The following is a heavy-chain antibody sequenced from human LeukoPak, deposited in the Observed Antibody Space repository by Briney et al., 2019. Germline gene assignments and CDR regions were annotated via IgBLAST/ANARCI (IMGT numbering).Heavy chain of an antibody. V-gene: IGHV4-59*01. CDR2: IHYSGST. CDR1: GGSISGYY. D-gene: IGHD2-21*02. CDR3: ARYYCGGDCYGFDY. J-gene: IGHJ4*02. Sequence: PSETLSLTCTVSGGSISGYYWSWIRQAPGKGLEWIGYIHYSGSTNYNPSLKSRVTISVDTSKNQFSLKVSSVTAADTAVYYCARYYCGGDCYGFDYWGQGTLVTVSS.